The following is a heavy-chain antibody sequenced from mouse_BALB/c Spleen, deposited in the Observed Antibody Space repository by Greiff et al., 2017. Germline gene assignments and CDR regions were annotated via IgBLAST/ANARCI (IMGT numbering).Heavy chain of an antibody. Sequence: DVMLVESGGGLVQPGGSRKLSCAASGFTFSSFGMHWVRQAPEKGLEWVAYISSGSSTIYYADTVKGRFTISRDNPKNTLFLQMTSLRSEDTAMYYCARGGYYWYFDVWGAGTTVTVSS. V-gene: IGHV5-17*02. J-gene: IGHJ1*01. CDR3: ARGGYYWYFDV. CDR1: GFTFSSFG. CDR2: ISSGSSTI. D-gene: IGHD2-2*01.